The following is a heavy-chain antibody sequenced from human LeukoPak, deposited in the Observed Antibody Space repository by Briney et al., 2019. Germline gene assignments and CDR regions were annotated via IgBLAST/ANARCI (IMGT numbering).Heavy chain of an antibody. V-gene: IGHV4-34*01. J-gene: IGHJ3*02. CDR3: ARATAFFDI. Sequence: SETLSLTCAVYGGSFSGYYWSWIRQPPGKGLEWVGEINHSGSTNYNPSLKSRVTISVDTSKNQFSLKLTSVTAADTAVYYCARATAFFDIWGQGTMVTVSS. CDR2: INHSGST. CDR1: GGSFSGYY.